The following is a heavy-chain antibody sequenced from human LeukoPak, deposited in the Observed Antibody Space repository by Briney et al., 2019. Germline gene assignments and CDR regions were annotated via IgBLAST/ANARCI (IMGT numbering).Heavy chain of an antibody. CDR1: GGSISSGSYY. V-gene: IGHV4-61*02. D-gene: IGHD3-9*01. Sequence: SETLSLTCTVSGGSISSGSYYWSWIRQPAGKGLEWIGRIYTSGSTNYNPSLKSRVTISVDTSKNQFSLKLSSVTAADTAVYYCARETYYDIPNWFDPWGQGTLVTVSS. J-gene: IGHJ5*02. CDR2: IYTSGST. CDR3: ARETYYDIPNWFDP.